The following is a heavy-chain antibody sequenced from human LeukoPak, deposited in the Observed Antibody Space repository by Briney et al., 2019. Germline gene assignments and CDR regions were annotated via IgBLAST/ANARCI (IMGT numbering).Heavy chain of an antibody. J-gene: IGHJ4*02. CDR1: GYSFATYW. V-gene: IGHV5-51*01. CDR2: IYPGDSDT. Sequence: GESLKISCKGSGYSFATYWIGWVRQMPGKGLEWMGIIYPGDSDTRYSPSFQGQVTISADRSISTAYLQWSSLKASDTAMYYCATSTVSSSPFEYWGQGTLVTVSS. D-gene: IGHD6-13*01. CDR3: ATSTVSSSPFEY.